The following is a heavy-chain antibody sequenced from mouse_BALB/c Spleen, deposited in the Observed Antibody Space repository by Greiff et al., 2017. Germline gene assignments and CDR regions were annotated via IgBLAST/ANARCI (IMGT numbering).Heavy chain of an antibody. D-gene: IGHD2-1*01. V-gene: IGHV1-4*02. CDR2: INPSSGYT. Sequence: VQLQESAAELARPGASVKMSCKASGYTFTSYTMHWVKQRPGQGLEWIGYINPSSGYTEYNQKFKDKTTLTADKSSSTAYMQLSSLTSEDSAVYYCAYYGNYPYAMDYWGQGTSVTVSS. CDR3: AYYGNYPYAMDY. J-gene: IGHJ4*01. CDR1: GYTFTSYT.